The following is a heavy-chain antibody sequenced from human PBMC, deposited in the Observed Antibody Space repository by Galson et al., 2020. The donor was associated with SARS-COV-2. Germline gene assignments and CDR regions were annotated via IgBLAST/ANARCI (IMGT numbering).Heavy chain of an antibody. J-gene: IGHJ4*02. Sequence: GGSLRLSCAASGFTFSDYFMNWVRQAPGKGLEWVSAISGSSSPIYYADSVKGRFTISRDNAKNSVYLQMNGLRAEDTAVYYCARGLCGGDCYEDWGQGTLVTVSS. CDR3: ARGLCGGDCYED. CDR2: ISGSSSPI. V-gene: IGHV3-21*01. D-gene: IGHD2-21*02. CDR1: GFTFSDYF.